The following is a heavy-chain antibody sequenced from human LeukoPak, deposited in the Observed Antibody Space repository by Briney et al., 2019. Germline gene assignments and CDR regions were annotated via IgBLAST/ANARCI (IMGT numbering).Heavy chain of an antibody. D-gene: IGHD1-26*01. CDR3: AREELLGAYYYYGMDV. V-gene: IGHV3-7*01. CDR2: IKQDGSEK. CDR1: GFTFSSYW. Sequence: GGSLRLSCAASGFTFSSYWMSWVRQAPGKGLEWVANIKQDGSEKYYVDSVKGRFTISRDNPKNSLYLQMNSLRAEDTAVYYCAREELLGAYYYYGMDVWGQGTTVTVSS. J-gene: IGHJ6*02.